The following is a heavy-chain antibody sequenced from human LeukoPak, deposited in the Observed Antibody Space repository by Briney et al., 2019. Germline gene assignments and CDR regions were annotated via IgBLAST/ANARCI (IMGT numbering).Heavy chain of an antibody. Sequence: ASVKVSCKASGYTFTSYDMHWVRQAPGQGLEWMGWINPNSGDTNYAQKFQGRVTMTRDTSISTAYMELSGLRSNDTALYYCTTEFHDFWGQGTLVTVSS. J-gene: IGHJ4*02. CDR1: GYTFTSYD. CDR2: INPNSGDT. V-gene: IGHV1-2*02. CDR3: TTEFHDF.